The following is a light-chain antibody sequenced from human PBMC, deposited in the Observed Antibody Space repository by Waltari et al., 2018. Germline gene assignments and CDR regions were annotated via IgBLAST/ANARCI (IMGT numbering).Light chain of an antibody. CDR3: QQYHTYPWT. CDR2: AAS. J-gene: IGKJ1*01. V-gene: IGKV1-8*01. CDR1: QGVSTY. Sequence: AIRMTQSPASLSASTGDRVTISCRASQGVSTYLAWYHQQPGKAPSLLIYAASTLESGVPSKFSGSGSGTDFTLTISCLQSEDFATYYCQQYHTYPWTFGQGTKVEI.